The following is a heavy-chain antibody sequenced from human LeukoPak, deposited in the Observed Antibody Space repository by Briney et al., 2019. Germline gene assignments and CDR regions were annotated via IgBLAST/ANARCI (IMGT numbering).Heavy chain of an antibody. V-gene: IGHV4-31*03. CDR2: IYYSGST. D-gene: IGHD1-1*01. Sequence: SETLSLTCTVSGGSISSGGYYWSWIRQHPGKGLEWIGYIYYSGSTYYNLSLKSRVTISLDTSKNQFSLKLSSVTAADTAVYYCAGRGAYSFDYWGQGTLVTVSS. CDR3: AGRGAYSFDY. CDR1: GGSISSGGYY. J-gene: IGHJ4*02.